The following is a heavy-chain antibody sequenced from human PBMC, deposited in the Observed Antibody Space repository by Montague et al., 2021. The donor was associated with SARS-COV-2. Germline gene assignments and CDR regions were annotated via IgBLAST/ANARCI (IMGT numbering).Heavy chain of an antibody. CDR3: ARDSDYYDSSAGYYYGMDV. D-gene: IGHD3-22*01. J-gene: IGHJ6*02. CDR2: IYYSGST. V-gene: IGHV4-59*01. CDR1: GGSISSYY. Sequence: SETLSLTCTVSGGSISSYYWSWIRQPPGKGLERIGYIYYSGSTNYNPSLKSRVTISVDTSKNQFSLKLSSVTAADTAVYYCARDSDYYDSSAGYYYGMDVWGQGTTATVSS.